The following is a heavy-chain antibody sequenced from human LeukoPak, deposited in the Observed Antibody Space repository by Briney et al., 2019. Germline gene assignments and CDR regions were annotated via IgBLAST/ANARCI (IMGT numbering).Heavy chain of an antibody. D-gene: IGHD3-10*01. CDR1: GYTFTSYA. V-gene: IGHV1-3*01. J-gene: IGHJ6*04. Sequence: GASVKVSCKASGYTFTSYAMHWVRQAPGQRLEWMGWINAGNGNTKYSQKFQGRVTITADKPTSTAYMELSSLRSEDTAVYYCASSGSGSYIYYYGMDVWGKGTTVTVSS. CDR3: ASSGSGSYIYYYGMDV. CDR2: INAGNGNT.